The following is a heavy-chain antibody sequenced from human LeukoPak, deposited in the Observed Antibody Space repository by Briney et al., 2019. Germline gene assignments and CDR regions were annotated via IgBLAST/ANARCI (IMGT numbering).Heavy chain of an antibody. V-gene: IGHV4-4*07. Sequence: SETLSLTCTVSGGSISSFYWSWFRQPARKGLEWIGRIYSSGSTNYNPSLKSRVTMSVDTSKNQFSLKLSSVTAADTAVYYCARVLGWAAFDYWGQGTLVTVSS. D-gene: IGHD2-15*01. J-gene: IGHJ4*02. CDR2: IYSSGST. CDR1: GGSISSFY. CDR3: ARVLGWAAFDY.